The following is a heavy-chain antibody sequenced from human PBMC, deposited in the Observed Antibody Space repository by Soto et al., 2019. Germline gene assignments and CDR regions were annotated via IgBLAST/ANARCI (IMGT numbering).Heavy chain of an antibody. CDR2: MNPNSGNT. CDR1: GYTFTSYD. Sequence: QVQLVQSGAEVKKPGASVKVSCKASGYTFTSYDINWVRQATGQGLEWMGWMNPNSGNTGYAQKFQGRVSMTRNTSISTAYMELSSLRSEDTAVYYCARWPDGYYYYGMDVWGQGTTVTVSS. V-gene: IGHV1-8*01. J-gene: IGHJ6*02. CDR3: ARWPDGYYYYGMDV.